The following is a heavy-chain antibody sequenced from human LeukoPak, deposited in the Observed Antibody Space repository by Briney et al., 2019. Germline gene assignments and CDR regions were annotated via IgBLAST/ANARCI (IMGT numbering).Heavy chain of an antibody. CDR3: ARRVKVVAATQPNDAFDI. CDR2: INHSGST. D-gene: IGHD2-15*01. J-gene: IGHJ3*02. V-gene: IGHV4-34*01. CDR1: GGSFSGYY. Sequence: PSETLSLTCAVYGGSFSGYYWNWIRQPPGKGLEWIGEINHSGSTNYNPSLKSRVTISVDKSKNQSSLKLSSVTAADTAVYYCARRVKVVAATQPNDAFDIWGQGTMVTVSS.